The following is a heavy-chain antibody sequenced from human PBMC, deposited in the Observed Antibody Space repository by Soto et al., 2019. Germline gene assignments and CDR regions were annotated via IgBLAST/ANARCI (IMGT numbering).Heavy chain of an antibody. CDR1: GFTFSSYA. CDR2: ISYDGSNK. V-gene: IGHV3-30-3*01. J-gene: IGHJ4*02. D-gene: IGHD3-10*01. CDR3: ARDRETYFDY. Sequence: QVQLVESGGGVVQPGRSLRLSCAASGFTFSSYAMHWVRQAPGKGLEWVAVISYDGSNKYYADSVKGRFTISRDNSKNTLYLQMNSLRAEDTAVYYFARDRETYFDYWGQGTLVTVSS.